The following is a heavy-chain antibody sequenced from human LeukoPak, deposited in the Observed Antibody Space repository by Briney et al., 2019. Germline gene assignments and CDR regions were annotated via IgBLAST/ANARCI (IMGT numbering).Heavy chain of an antibody. D-gene: IGHD4-17*01. Sequence: GGSLRLSCAASGFIFSSYSMNWVRQAPGKGLEWVSSISSSSSYIYYADSVKGRFTISRDNAKNSLYLQMNSLRAEDTAVYYCARDIDYGDYSGDAFDIWGQGTMVTVSS. V-gene: IGHV3-21*01. CDR2: ISSSSSYI. CDR1: GFIFSSYS. CDR3: ARDIDYGDYSGDAFDI. J-gene: IGHJ3*02.